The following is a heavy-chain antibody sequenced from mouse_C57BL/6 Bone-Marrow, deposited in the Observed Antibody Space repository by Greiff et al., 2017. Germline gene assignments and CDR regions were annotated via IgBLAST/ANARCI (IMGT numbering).Heavy chain of an antibody. D-gene: IGHD2-4*01. V-gene: IGHV1-59*01. CDR2: IDPSDSYT. CDR1: GYTFTSYW. CDR3: ASCVYSDYDGYAMDY. J-gene: IGHJ4*01. Sequence: QVQLQQPGAELVRPGNSVKLSCKASGYTFTSYWMHWVQQRPGQGLEWIGVIDPSDSYTNYNQKFKGKATLTVDTSDSTAYMQLSSLTSEYSEVDYCASCVYSDYDGYAMDYWGQGTSVTVSS.